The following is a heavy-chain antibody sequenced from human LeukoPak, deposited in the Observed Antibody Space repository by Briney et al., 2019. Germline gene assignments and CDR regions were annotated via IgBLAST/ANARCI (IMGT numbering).Heavy chain of an antibody. CDR2: IYYSGST. D-gene: IGHD3-10*01. V-gene: IGHV4-59*01. CDR3: ASTTYYYGSGSYYNRRSFDY. CDR1: GGSISSYY. J-gene: IGHJ4*02. Sequence: SETLFLTCTVSGGSISSYYWSWIRQPPGKGLEWIGYIYYSGSTNYNPSLKSRVTISVDTSKNQFSLKLSSVTAADTAVYYCASTTYYYGSGSYYNRRSFDYWGQGTLVTVSS.